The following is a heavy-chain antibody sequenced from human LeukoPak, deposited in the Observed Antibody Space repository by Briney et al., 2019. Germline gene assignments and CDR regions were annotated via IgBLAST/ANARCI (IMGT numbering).Heavy chain of an antibody. J-gene: IGHJ4*02. Sequence: SETLSLTCSVFGGSFNEYYWNWVRQPPGKGLQWIGYIYHKGNSNYNPSLKGRLTISVDTAKNQFSLKLTSVTAADTAVYYCARDGGLQSHFDYWGQGDLVTVSS. CDR2: IYHKGNS. CDR3: ARDGGLQSHFDY. V-gene: IGHV4-59*01. D-gene: IGHD5-24*01. CDR1: GGSFNEYY.